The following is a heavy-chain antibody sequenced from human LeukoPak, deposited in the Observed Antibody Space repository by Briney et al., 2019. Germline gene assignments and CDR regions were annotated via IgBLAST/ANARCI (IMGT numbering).Heavy chain of an antibody. CDR2: IYHSGST. V-gene: IGHV4-4*02. CDR1: GGSISSSNW. D-gene: IGHD2-21*02. J-gene: IGHJ4*02. CDR3: ASLIVVVTATYFDY. Sequence: PSETLSLTCAVSGGSISSSNWWSWVRQPPGKGLEWIGEIYHSGSTNYNPSLKSRVTISVDKSKNQFSLKLSSVTAADTAVYYCASLIVVVTATYFDYWGQGTLVTVSS.